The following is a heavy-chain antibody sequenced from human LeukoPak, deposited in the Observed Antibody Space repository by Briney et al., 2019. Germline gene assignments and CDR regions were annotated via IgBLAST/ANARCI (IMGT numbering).Heavy chain of an antibody. J-gene: IGHJ6*04. CDR1: GFTFSSYG. D-gene: IGHD3-10*01. CDR3: AKDLVEVRGVIKTQDYYYGMDV. Sequence: PGGSLRLSCAASGFTFSSYGMHWVRQAPGKGLEWVAVISYDGSNKYYADSVKGRFTISRDNSKNTLYLQMNSLRAEDTAVYYCAKDLVEVRGVIKTQDYYYGMDVWGKGTTVTVSS. V-gene: IGHV3-30*18. CDR2: ISYDGSNK.